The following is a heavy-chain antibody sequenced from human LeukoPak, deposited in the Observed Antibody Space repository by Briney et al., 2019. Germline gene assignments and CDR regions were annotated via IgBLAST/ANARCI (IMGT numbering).Heavy chain of an antibody. CDR2: IYYSGST. V-gene: IGHV4-59*01. CDR1: GGSLSSYY. D-gene: IGHD3-10*01. CDR3: ARDQTYSGSGIYTYFDY. J-gene: IGHJ4*02. Sequence: SETLSLTCTVSGGSLSSYYWSWIRQPPGEGLEWIGYIYYSGSTNYNPSLKSRVTISVDTSKNQFSLKLSSVTAADTAVYYCARDQTYSGSGIYTYFDYWGQGILVTVSS.